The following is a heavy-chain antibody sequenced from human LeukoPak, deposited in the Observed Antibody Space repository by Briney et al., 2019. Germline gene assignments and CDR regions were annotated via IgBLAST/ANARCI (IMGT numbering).Heavy chain of an antibody. Sequence: GGSLRLSCAASGFTFSSYSMNWVRQAPGKGLEWVPSISSSSSYIYYADSVKGRFTISRDNAKNSLYLQMNSLRAEDTAVYYCARNLIYDFWSGFSAVDYWGQGTLVTVSS. CDR1: GFTFSSYS. V-gene: IGHV3-21*01. D-gene: IGHD3-3*01. CDR3: ARNLIYDFWSGFSAVDY. J-gene: IGHJ4*02. CDR2: ISSSSSYI.